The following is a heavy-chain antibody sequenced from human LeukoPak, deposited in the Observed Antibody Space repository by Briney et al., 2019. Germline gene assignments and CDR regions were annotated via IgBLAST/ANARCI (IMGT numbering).Heavy chain of an antibody. V-gene: IGHV1-2*02. J-gene: IGHJ6*03. Sequence: ASVKVSCKASGYTFTGYYMHWVRQAPGQGLEWMGWINPNSGGTNYAQKFQGRVTMTRDTSISTAYMELSRLRSDDTAVYYCARDTDFYGNYYYYYMDVWGKGTTVTVSS. CDR2: INPNSGGT. CDR3: ARDTDFYGNYYYYYMDV. CDR1: GYTFTGYY. D-gene: IGHD2/OR15-2a*01.